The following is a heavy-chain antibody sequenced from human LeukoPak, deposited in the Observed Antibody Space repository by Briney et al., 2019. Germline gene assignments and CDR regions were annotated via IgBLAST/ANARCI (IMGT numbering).Heavy chain of an antibody. CDR3: AELGITMIGGV. V-gene: IGHV3-69-1*02. CDR2: IYSDGTT. J-gene: IGHJ6*04. CDR1: GFPFSDNY. Sequence: GGSLRLSCAASGFPFSDNYMSWVRQAPGKGLEWVSIIYSDGTTYYADSVKGRFTISRDNGKNSLYLQMNSLRAEDTAVYYCAELGITMIGGVWGKGTTVTISS. D-gene: IGHD3-10*02.